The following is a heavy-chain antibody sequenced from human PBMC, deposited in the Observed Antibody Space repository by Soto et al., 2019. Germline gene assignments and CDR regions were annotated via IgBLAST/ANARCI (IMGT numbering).Heavy chain of an antibody. Sequence: SDTLSLTCTVSGDSISRGNSYSWSWIRQPPGKGLEWIGSISHTGSTSYNPSLKGRVTMSVDKSKNQFSLKLSSVTAADMAVYYCARAVAPYLGTWFDPWGQVTLVTVSS. CDR1: GDSISRGNSYS. V-gene: IGHV4-30-2*01. D-gene: IGHD3-16*01. CDR2: ISHTGST. CDR3: ARAVAPYLGTWFDP. J-gene: IGHJ5*02.